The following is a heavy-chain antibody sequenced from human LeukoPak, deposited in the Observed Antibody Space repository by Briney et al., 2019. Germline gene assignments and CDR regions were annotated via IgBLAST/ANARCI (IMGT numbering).Heavy chain of an antibody. Sequence: PGGSLRLSCAASGFTFSSYDMHWVRQATGKGLEWVSAIGTAGDTYYPGSVKGRFTISRENAKNSLYLQMNSLRAGDTAVYYCAREGVYGSGAESRYGMDVWGQGTTVTVSS. J-gene: IGHJ6*02. CDR3: AREGVYGSGAESRYGMDV. V-gene: IGHV3-13*01. D-gene: IGHD3-10*01. CDR1: GFTFSSYD. CDR2: IGTAGDT.